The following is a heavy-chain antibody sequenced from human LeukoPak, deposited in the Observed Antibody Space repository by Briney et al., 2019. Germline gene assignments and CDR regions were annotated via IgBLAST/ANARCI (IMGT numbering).Heavy chain of an antibody. D-gene: IGHD4-17*01. CDR3: ANTWDYGDFIYYYGMDV. CDR1: GFTFSNYG. CDR2: ISYDGSNK. J-gene: IGHJ6*02. V-gene: IGHV3-30*18. Sequence: GGSLRLSCAASGFTFSNYGMHWVRQAPGKGLEWVAVISYDGSNKYYADSVKGRFTISRDNSKNTLYLQMNSLRAEDTAVYYCANTWDYGDFIYYYGMDVWGQGTTVTVSS.